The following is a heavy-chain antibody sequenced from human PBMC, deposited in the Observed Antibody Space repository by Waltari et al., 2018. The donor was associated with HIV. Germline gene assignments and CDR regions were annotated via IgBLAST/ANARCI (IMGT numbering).Heavy chain of an antibody. J-gene: IGHJ6*02. CDR3: ARAYIAAAGILDHGMDV. Sequence: EVQLVQSGAEVRKPGESLKISCKGSGYSFTSYWIGWVRRMPWEGLEWMGTIYPGDSDTRYSPSFQGQVTISADKSISTAYLQWSSLKASDTAMYYCARAYIAAAGILDHGMDVWGQGTTVTVSS. CDR1: GYSFTSYW. D-gene: IGHD6-13*01. V-gene: IGHV5-51*01. CDR2: IYPGDSDT.